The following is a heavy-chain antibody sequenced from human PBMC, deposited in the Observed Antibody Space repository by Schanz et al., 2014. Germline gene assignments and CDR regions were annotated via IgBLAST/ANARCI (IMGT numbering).Heavy chain of an antibody. J-gene: IGHJ4*02. D-gene: IGHD4-17*01. V-gene: IGHV1-2*06. CDR1: GYTFTDYY. Sequence: QVQLVQSGAEVKKPGASVKISCKASGYTFTDYYMYWVRQAPGQGLEWMGRINPSGDTDIAQRFQGSVTLTWDTSVSTAYMELSGLTSDDTAVYFCARDPYGKNSGDFDYWGQGTLLIVSS. CDR3: ARDPYGKNSGDFDY. CDR2: INPSGDT.